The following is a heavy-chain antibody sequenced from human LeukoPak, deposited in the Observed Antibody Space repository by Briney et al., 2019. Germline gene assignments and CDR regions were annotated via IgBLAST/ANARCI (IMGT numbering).Heavy chain of an antibody. D-gene: IGHD1-26*01. CDR1: GGSFSGYY. J-gene: IGHJ6*02. Sequence: PSETLSLTCAVYGGSFSGYYWGWIRQPPGKGLEWIGEINHSGSTNYNPSLKSRVTISVDTSKNQFSLKLSSVTAADTAVYYCARGPLYSGSYYYYGMDVWGQGTTVTVSS. CDR2: INHSGST. V-gene: IGHV4-34*01. CDR3: ARGPLYSGSYYYYGMDV.